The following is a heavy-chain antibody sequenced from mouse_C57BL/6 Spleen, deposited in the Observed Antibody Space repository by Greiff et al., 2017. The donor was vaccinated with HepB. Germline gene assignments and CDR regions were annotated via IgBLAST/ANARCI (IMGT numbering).Heavy chain of an antibody. CDR3: ARSGAGYFDV. CDR2: IYPGDGDT. J-gene: IGHJ1*03. Sequence: QVQLKESGAELVKPGASVKISCKASGYAFSSYWMNWVKQRPGKGLEWIGQIYPGDGDTNYNGKFKGKATLTADKSSSTAYMQLSSLTSEDSAVYFCARSGAGYFDVWGTGTTVTVSS. V-gene: IGHV1-80*01. CDR1: GYAFSSYW. D-gene: IGHD4-1*01.